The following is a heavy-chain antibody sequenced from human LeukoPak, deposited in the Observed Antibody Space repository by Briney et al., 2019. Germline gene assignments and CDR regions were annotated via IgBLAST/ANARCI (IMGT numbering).Heavy chain of an antibody. CDR1: GGSISSGDHY. Sequence: PSETLSLTCSISGGSISSGDHYWTWIRQPAGKELEWIGRIHTTGRTNYNPSLKSRVYISVDTSKNQFSLELSSLTAADTAVYYCARVYFGFDPWGQGTLVTVSS. V-gene: IGHV4-61*02. CDR3: ARVYFGFDP. D-gene: IGHD2/OR15-2a*01. CDR2: IHTTGRT. J-gene: IGHJ5*02.